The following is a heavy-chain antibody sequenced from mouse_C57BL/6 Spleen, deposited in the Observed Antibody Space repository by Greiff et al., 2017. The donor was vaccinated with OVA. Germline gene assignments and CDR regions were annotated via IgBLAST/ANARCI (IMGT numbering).Heavy chain of an antibody. Sequence: QVHVKQPGTELVKPGASVKLSCKASGYTFTSYWMHWVKQRPGQGLEWIGNINPSNGGTNYNEKFKSKATLTVDKSSSTAYMQLSSLTSEDSAVYYCARLNYGSSYAMDYWGQGTSVTVSS. V-gene: IGHV1-53*01. J-gene: IGHJ4*01. D-gene: IGHD1-1*01. CDR3: ARLNYGSSYAMDY. CDR1: GYTFTSYW. CDR2: INPSNGGT.